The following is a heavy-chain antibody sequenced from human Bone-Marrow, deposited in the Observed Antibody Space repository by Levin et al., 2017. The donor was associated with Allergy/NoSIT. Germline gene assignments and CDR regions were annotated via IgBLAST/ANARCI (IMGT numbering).Heavy chain of an antibody. D-gene: IGHD3-3*01. CDR1: GGSFSGYH. Sequence: SETLSLTCAVHGGSFSGYHWSWIRLSPGKGLEWIGEINYSGGSKYNPSLASRVTMSIETSNNQFSLNLSSVSAADTAVYYCARGGIRLLEWLYSHFDYWSPGTLVTVSS. CDR3: ARGGIRLLEWLYSHFDY. V-gene: IGHV4-34*01. J-gene: IGHJ4*02. CDR2: INYSGGS.